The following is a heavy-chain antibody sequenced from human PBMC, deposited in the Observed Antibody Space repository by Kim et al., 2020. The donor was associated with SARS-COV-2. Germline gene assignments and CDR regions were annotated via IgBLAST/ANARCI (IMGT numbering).Heavy chain of an antibody. V-gene: IGHV6-1*01. CDR3: ARELGRGDFDY. Sequence: NDYGVSVKSRITINPYPSQNQFSLQLNSVTPEDTAVYYCARELGRGDFDYWGQGTLVTVSS. CDR2: N. D-gene: IGHD2-15*01. J-gene: IGHJ4*02.